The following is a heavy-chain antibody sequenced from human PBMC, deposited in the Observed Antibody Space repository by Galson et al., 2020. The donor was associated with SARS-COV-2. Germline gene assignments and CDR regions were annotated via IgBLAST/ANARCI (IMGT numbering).Heavy chain of an antibody. CDR2: ISHSGST. CDR3: ASGGSRPMMAFDYYYFYMDG. J-gene: IGHJ6*03. V-gene: IGHV4-34*01. D-gene: IGHD3-16*01. Sequence: SETLSLTCAVYGGSFSDYSWTWVRQPPGKGLEWIGEISHSGSTNYSPSLKSRVFMSVDTSKNQFSLKLRSVTAADTSVYYCASGGSRPMMAFDYYYFYMDGWGEGTTVTVSS. CDR1: GGSFSDYS.